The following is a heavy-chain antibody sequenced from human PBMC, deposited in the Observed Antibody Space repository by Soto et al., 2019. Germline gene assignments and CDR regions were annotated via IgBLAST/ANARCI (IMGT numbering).Heavy chain of an antibody. CDR2: AYYNGIT. J-gene: IGHJ5*02. V-gene: IGHV4-59*11. CDR1: GCSINNHY. D-gene: IGHD3-10*01. Sequence: SETLSLTCTVSGCSINNHYWGGIRQPPGKGLEWLGYAYYNGITNYNPSLKSRVTMSVDTSKNQFSLKLSSVTAADTAVYYCARGPSRTKNYMVRGVIFWFDPWGQGTLVTVSS. CDR3: ARGPSRTKNYMVRGVIFWFDP.